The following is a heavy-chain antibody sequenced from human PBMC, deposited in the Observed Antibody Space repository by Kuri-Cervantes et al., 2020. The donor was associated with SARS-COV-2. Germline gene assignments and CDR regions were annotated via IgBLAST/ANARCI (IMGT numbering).Heavy chain of an antibody. CDR3: ARRAYGEEVDYYYMDV. V-gene: IGHV5-51*01. Sequence: GESLKISCRGSGYTFTNYWIGWVRQMPGKGLEWMGIIYPGDSDTRYSPSFQGQVNISADKSINAAFLQWSSLKASDTAIYYYARRAYGEEVDYYYMDVWGKGTTVTVSS. J-gene: IGHJ6*03. CDR1: GYTFTNYW. CDR2: IYPGDSDT. D-gene: IGHD4-17*01.